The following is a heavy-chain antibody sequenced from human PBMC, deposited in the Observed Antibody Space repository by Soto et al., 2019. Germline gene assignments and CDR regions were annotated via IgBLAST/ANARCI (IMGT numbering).Heavy chain of an antibody. CDR1: GFTFSSYS. J-gene: IGHJ3*02. CDR3: ARSLYPYCSSTSCYAAFDI. Sequence: LRLSCAASGFTFSSYSMNWVRQAPGKGLEWVSSISSSSSYIYYADSVKGRFTISRDNAKNSLYLQMNSLRAEDTAVYYCARSLYPYCSSTSCYAAFDIWGQGTMVTVSS. D-gene: IGHD2-2*01. CDR2: ISSSSSYI. V-gene: IGHV3-21*01.